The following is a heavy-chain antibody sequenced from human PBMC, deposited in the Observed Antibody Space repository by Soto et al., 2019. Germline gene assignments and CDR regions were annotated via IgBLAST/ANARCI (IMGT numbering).Heavy chain of an antibody. V-gene: IGHV4-30-2*01. J-gene: IGHJ5*02. D-gene: IGHD3-22*01. CDR3: ASIYDSSGYYYGNNWFDP. CDR2: IYHSGST. Sequence: HSETLSLTCAVSGGSISSGGYSWSWIRQPPGKGLEWIGYIYHSGSTYYNPSLKSRVTISVDTSKNQFSLKLSSVTAADTAVYYCASIYDSSGYYYGNNWFDPWGQGTLVTVSS. CDR1: GGSISSGGYS.